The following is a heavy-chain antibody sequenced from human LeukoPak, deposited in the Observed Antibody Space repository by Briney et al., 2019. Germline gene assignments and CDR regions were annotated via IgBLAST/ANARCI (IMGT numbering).Heavy chain of an antibody. CDR1: GYTLTGYY. J-gene: IGHJ4*02. V-gene: IGHV1-2*02. Sequence: GASVKVSCKASGYTLTGYYTHWVRQAPGQGLEWMGWINPNSGGTNYAQKFQGRVTMTRDTSISTAYMELSRLRSDDTAVYYCARDLYYDFWSGYCDYWGQGTLVTVSS. CDR3: ARDLYYDFWSGYCDY. CDR2: INPNSGGT. D-gene: IGHD3-3*01.